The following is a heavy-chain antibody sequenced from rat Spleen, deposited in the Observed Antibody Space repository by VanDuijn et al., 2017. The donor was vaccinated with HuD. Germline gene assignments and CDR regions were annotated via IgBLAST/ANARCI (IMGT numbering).Heavy chain of an antibody. D-gene: IGHD5-1*01. V-gene: IGHV2-64*01. CDR3: TRDPPGSSGVIDA. CDR2: MWNGGGT. J-gene: IGHJ4*01. CDR1: GFSLTTFN. Sequence: QVQLKETGPDLVQLTQTLSITCTVTGFSLTTFNVHWVRQPPGKGLEWMGVMWNGGGTDYNSAFKSRLSISRDTSKSQVFLKMNSLQTDDTGTYYCTRDPPGSSGVIDAWGQGASVTVSS.